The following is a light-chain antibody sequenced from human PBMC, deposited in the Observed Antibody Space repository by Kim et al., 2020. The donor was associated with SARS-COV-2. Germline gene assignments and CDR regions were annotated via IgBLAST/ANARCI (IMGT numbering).Light chain of an antibody. CDR3: QAWDSSSYHVL. CDR2: YDS. V-gene: IGLV3-21*04. J-gene: IGLJ2*01. Sequence: SYELTQPPSVSVAPGKTARMTCGGNNIGSKSVHWYQQKPGQAPVLVIYYDSDRPSGIPERFSGSNSGNTATLTISRVEAGDEADYYCQAWDSSSYHVLFG. CDR1: NIGSKS.